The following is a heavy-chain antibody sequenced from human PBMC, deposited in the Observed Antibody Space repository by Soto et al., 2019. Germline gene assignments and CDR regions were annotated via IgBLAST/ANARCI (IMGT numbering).Heavy chain of an antibody. CDR3: ARRYYGSGTSLSFDY. CDR1: GYSFTSYW. J-gene: IGHJ4*02. V-gene: IGHV5-51*01. CDR2: IYPGDSDT. D-gene: IGHD3-10*01. Sequence: GESLKISCQGSGYSFTSYWIAWVRQMPGKGLEWMGIIYPGDSDTRYSPSFQGQVTISADKSISTAYLQWSSLKASDTAMFYCARRYYGSGTSLSFDYWGRGTLVTVSS.